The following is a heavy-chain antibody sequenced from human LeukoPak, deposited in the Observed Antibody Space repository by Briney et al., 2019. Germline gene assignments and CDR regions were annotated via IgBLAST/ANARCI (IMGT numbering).Heavy chain of an antibody. CDR2: IRYDGSNK. CDR1: GFTFSSYG. Sequence: GGSLRLSCAASGFTFSSYGMHWVRQAPGKGLEWVAFIRYDGSNKYYADSVKGRFTISRDNSKNTLYLQMNSLRAEDTAVYYCAKGRTVTGVYYFDYWGQGTLVTVSS. J-gene: IGHJ4*02. V-gene: IGHV3-30*02. D-gene: IGHD4-17*01. CDR3: AKGRTVTGVYYFDY.